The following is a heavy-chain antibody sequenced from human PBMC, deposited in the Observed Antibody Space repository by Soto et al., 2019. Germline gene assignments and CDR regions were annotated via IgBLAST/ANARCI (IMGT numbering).Heavy chain of an antibody. CDR3: ATDQWQYYDSSGYCFKH. Sequence: ASVKVSCKVSGYTPTELSMHWVRQAPGKGLEWMGGFDPEDGEKIYAQKFQGRVTMTEDTSTDTAYMELSSLRSEDTALYYCATDQWQYYDSSGYCFKHWGQGTLVTVS. D-gene: IGHD3-22*01. V-gene: IGHV1-24*01. J-gene: IGHJ1*01. CDR2: FDPEDGEK. CDR1: GYTPTELS.